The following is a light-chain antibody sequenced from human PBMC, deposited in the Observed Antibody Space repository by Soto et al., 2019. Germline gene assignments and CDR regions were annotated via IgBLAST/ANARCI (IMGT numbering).Light chain of an antibody. Sequence: SALAQPASVSESPGQSITICCAGTSSDVGGYNHVSWYQQHADKAPKLLIHEVSNRPSGVSNRFSGSKSGNTASLTISGLQAEDEADYYCTSYTSISTYVFGTGTKV. CDR1: SSDVGGYNH. CDR2: EVS. V-gene: IGLV2-14*01. J-gene: IGLJ1*01. CDR3: TSYTSISTYV.